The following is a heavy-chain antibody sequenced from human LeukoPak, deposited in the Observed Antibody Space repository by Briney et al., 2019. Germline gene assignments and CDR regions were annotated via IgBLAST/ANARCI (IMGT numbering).Heavy chain of an antibody. CDR2: ISTDGSHT. CDR3: TRDSYISNVYYGMDV. D-gene: IGHD1-26*01. J-gene: IGHJ6*02. V-gene: IGHV3-74*01. Sequence: GGSLRLSCAASGLTFSSYWMHWVRQAPGKGLVWVSRISTDGSHTSYADSVKGRFTISRDNAKNTLYLQMNSLRAEDAAVYFCTRDSYISNVYYGMDVWGQGATVTVSS. CDR1: GLTFSSYW.